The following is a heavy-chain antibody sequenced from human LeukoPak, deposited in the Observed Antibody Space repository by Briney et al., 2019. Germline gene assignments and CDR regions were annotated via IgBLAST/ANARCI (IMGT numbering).Heavy chain of an antibody. Sequence: QASETLSLTCTVSGGSISSYYWSWIRQPAGKGLEWIGRIYTSGSTNYNPSLKSRVTMSVDTSKNQFSLKLSSVTAADTAVYYCARDYGDYRLGAFDIWGQGTMVTVSS. V-gene: IGHV4-4*07. D-gene: IGHD4-17*01. CDR1: GGSISSYY. J-gene: IGHJ3*02. CDR3: ARDYGDYRLGAFDI. CDR2: IYTSGST.